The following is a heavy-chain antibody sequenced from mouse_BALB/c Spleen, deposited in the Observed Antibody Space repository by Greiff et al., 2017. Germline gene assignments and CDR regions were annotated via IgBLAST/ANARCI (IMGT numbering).Heavy chain of an antibody. D-gene: IGHD3-1*01. Sequence: DVMLVESGGGLVQPGGSLRLSCATSGFTFTDYYMSWVRQPPGKALEWLGFIRNKANGYTTEYSASVKGRFTISRDNSQSILYLQMNTLRAEDSATYYCASLSWDWYFDVWGAGTTVTVSS. CDR1: GFTFTDYY. CDR3: ASLSWDWYFDV. J-gene: IGHJ1*01. V-gene: IGHV7-3*02. CDR2: IRNKANGYTT.